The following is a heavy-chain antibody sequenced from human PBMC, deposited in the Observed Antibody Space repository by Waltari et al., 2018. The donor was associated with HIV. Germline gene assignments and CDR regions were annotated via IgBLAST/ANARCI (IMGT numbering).Heavy chain of an antibody. CDR3: ARDHCSGNSCQRNGMDV. Sequence: QVQLVQSAAEVKKPGASVQVSCKPSGYTFTGHYLHWVRQAPGQGLEWMGWINPKSGGTKYAQKFQGRVTMTRDTSTSTAYLEVSRLRSDDTAVYYCARDHCSGNSCQRNGMDVWGRGTTVIVSS. J-gene: IGHJ6*02. CDR1: GYTFTGHY. V-gene: IGHV1-2*02. D-gene: IGHD2-15*01. CDR2: INPKSGGT.